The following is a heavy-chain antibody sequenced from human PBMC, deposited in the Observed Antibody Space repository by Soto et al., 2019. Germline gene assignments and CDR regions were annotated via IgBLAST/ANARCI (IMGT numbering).Heavy chain of an antibody. CDR1: GYSFINYW. Sequence: GESLKISCKASGYSFINYWIGWVRQMPGKGLEWTAIINPGNSETRYSPAFQGQVTISADKSITTTYLQWDSLKASDTAMYYCARRDNNYVASWGQGALVAVSS. V-gene: IGHV5-51*01. D-gene: IGHD4-4*01. CDR3: ARRDNNYVAS. J-gene: IGHJ5*02. CDR2: INPGNSET.